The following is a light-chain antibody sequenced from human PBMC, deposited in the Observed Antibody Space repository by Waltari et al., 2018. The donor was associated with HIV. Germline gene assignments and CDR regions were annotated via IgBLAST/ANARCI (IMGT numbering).Light chain of an antibody. Sequence: DIQMTQSPPSLSASVGDRVTITCQASQDISHYLNWYQQKPGKAPKLLIYDASNLETGVPSRFSGSGSGTDFTFTISSLQSEDIATYYCQQYDNLPLTFGGGTKVESK. J-gene: IGKJ4*01. CDR3: QQYDNLPLT. CDR2: DAS. V-gene: IGKV1-33*01. CDR1: QDISHY.